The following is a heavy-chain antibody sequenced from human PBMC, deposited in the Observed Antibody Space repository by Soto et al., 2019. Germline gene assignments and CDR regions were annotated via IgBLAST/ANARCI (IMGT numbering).Heavy chain of an antibody. CDR1: GFTVSTSQ. Sequence: GGSLRLSCAASGFTVSTSQMTWVRQAPGRGLEWVSVSCIGGSTYYAESVKGRFTISRDNSKNTLYLQMNSLRAEDTAVYYCAKGSYYDILTGYYNVGYAFDIWGQGTMVTVSS. CDR2: SCIGGST. CDR3: AKGSYYDILTGYYNVGYAFDI. J-gene: IGHJ3*02. D-gene: IGHD3-9*01. V-gene: IGHV3-53*01.